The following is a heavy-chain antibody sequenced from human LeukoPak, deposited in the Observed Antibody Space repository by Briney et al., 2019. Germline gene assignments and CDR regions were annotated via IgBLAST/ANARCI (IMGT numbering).Heavy chain of an antibody. CDR2: ISSSGSTI. J-gene: IGHJ4*02. V-gene: IGHV3-48*03. Sequence: TGGSVRLSCAASGLTVSSYEMNWLRQAPGKGLEWVSYISSSGSTIYYADSVKGRFTISRDNAKNSLYLQMNSLRAEDTAVYYCARESVAAAGSSDYWGQGTLVTVSS. CDR1: GLTVSSYE. D-gene: IGHD6-13*01. CDR3: ARESVAAAGSSDY.